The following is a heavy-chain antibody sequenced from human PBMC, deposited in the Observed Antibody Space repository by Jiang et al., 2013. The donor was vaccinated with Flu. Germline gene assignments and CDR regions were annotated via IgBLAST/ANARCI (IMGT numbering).Heavy chain of an antibody. D-gene: IGHD2-21*02. CDR1: GGFISGYF. Sequence: VQLVESGPRLVKPSETLSLTCTVSGGFISGYFWNWIRQSPGKGLEWIGDIHYGDYRDYNPSLRSRVATYLDMSRNQISLELTSVTAADTAIYFCAARCDDCAALDHWGQGFLVTVSP. CDR2: IHYGDYR. CDR3: AARCDDCAALDH. V-gene: IGHV4-59*01. J-gene: IGHJ4*02.